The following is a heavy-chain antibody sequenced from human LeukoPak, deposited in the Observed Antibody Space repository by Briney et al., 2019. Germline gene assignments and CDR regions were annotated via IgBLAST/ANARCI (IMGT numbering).Heavy chain of an antibody. Sequence: GGSLRLSCAASGFTFSSYWMSWVRQAPGKGLEWVANIKKDGSEKYYVDSVKGRFTISRGNAKTSLYLQMNSLRAEDTAVYYCARDLSGVTGYTYGRGIDYWGQGTLVTVSS. D-gene: IGHD5-18*01. CDR2: IKKDGSEK. J-gene: IGHJ4*02. V-gene: IGHV3-7*01. CDR3: ARDLSGVTGYTYGRGIDY. CDR1: GFTFSSYW.